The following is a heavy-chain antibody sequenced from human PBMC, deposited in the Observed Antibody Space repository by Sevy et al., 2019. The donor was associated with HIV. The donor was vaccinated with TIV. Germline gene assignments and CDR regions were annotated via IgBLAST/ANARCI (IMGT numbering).Heavy chain of an antibody. CDR1: GGSISSYY. Sequence: SETLSLTCTVSGGSISSYYWSWIRQPPGKGLEWIGYIYYSGSTNYNPSLKSRVTISVDTSKNQFSLKLGSVTAADTAVYYCARAGADYGDAFDIWGQGTMVTVSS. V-gene: IGHV4-59*13. D-gene: IGHD4-17*01. J-gene: IGHJ3*02. CDR3: ARAGADYGDAFDI. CDR2: IYYSGST.